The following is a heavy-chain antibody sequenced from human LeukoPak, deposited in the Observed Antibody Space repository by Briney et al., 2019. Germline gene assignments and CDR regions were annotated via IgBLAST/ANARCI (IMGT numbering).Heavy chain of an antibody. CDR1: GGTFSSYA. J-gene: IGHJ6*02. CDR3: ARFSRGYCSSTSCYGHYYYYGMDV. Sequence: GASVKVSCKASGGTFSSYAISWVRQAPGQGLEWMGGIIPIFGTASYAQKFQGRVTITADESTSTAYMGLSSLRSEDTAVYYCARFSRGYCSSTSCYGHYYYYGMDVWGQGTTVTVSS. D-gene: IGHD2-2*03. V-gene: IGHV1-69*13. CDR2: IIPIFGTA.